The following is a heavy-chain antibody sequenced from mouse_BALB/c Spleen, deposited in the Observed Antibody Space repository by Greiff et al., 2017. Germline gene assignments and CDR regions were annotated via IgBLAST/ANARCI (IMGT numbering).Heavy chain of an antibody. J-gene: IGHJ2*01. Sequence: QVQLQQSGAELVRPGTSVKVSCKASGYAFTNYLIEWVKQRPGQGLEWIGVINPGSGGTNYNEKFKGKATLTADKSSSTAYMQLSSLTSDDSAVYFCARRGTGGDYWGQGTTLTVSS. V-gene: IGHV1-54*01. CDR1: GYAFTNYL. CDR3: ARRGTGGDY. D-gene: IGHD2-14*01. CDR2: INPGSGGT.